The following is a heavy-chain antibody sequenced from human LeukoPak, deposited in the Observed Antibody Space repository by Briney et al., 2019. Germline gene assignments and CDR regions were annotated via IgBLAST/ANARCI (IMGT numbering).Heavy chain of an antibody. J-gene: IGHJ3*02. CDR2: IYYSGST. V-gene: IGHV4-59*08. D-gene: IGHD2-2*01. Sequence: SETLSLTCTVSGGSISSYYWSWIRQPPGKGLEWIGYIYYSGSTNYNTPLKGRVTISVDTSKNQFSLKLSSVTAADTAVYYCARHSVPVPLLFSDIVVVPAAGGHAFDIWGQGTMVTVSS. CDR3: ARHSVPVPLLFSDIVVVPAAGGHAFDI. CDR1: GGSISSYY.